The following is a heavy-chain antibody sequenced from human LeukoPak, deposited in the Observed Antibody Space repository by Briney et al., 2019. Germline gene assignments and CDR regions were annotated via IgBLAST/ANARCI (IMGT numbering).Heavy chain of an antibody. CDR1: GFTFSNYW. D-gene: IGHD6-19*01. J-gene: IGHJ4*02. V-gene: IGHV3-74*01. CDR3: ARVTAVAGTSVGVDA. Sequence: HPGGYLRLSCAASGFTFSNYWMHWVRQTPGKGLVWVSRINSDASVTTYADSVKGRFTISRDNAKNTLYLQMNSLRAEDTAVYYCARVTAVAGTSVGVDAWGQGILVTVS. CDR2: INSDASVT.